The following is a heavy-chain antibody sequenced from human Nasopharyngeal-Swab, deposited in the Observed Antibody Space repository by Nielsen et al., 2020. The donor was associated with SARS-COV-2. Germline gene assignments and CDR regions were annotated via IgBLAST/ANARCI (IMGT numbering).Heavy chain of an antibody. Sequence: SETLSLTCTVSGGSISSNNYYWGWIRQPPGKGLEWIGNISYSGRTHYNPSPKSRVTISVDTSKNQFSLKLSSVTAADTAVYYCATYSSGWYEGDFDYWGQGTLVTVSS. J-gene: IGHJ4*02. D-gene: IGHD6-19*01. CDR3: ATYSSGWYEGDFDY. V-gene: IGHV4-39*01. CDR1: GGSISSNNYY. CDR2: ISYSGRT.